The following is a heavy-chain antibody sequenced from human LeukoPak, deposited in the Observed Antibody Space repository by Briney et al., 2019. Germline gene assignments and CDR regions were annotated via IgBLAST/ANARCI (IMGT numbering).Heavy chain of an antibody. D-gene: IGHD4-17*01. CDR3: ARVPLTYGDTYYYYYMDV. CDR1: GYTFTSYD. CDR2: MNPNSGNT. V-gene: IGHV1-8*01. Sequence: ASVKVSCKASGYTFTSYDINWVRQATGQGLEWMGWMNPNSGNTGYAQKFQGRVTMTRNTSISTAYMELSSLRSEDTAVYYCARVPLTYGDTYYYYYMDVWGKGTTVTISS. J-gene: IGHJ6*03.